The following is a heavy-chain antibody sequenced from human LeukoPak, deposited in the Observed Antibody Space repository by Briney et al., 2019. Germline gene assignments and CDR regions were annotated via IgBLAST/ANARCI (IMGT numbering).Heavy chain of an antibody. CDR1: GFTFSSYG. D-gene: IGHD6-19*01. V-gene: IGHV3-30*18. J-gene: IGHJ4*02. Sequence: GGSLRLSCAASGFTFSSYGMHWVRQAPGKGLEWVAVVSYDGSNKYYADSVKGRFTISRDNSKNTLYLQMNSLRAEDTAVYYCAKDLAAVAGTFDYWGQGTLVTVSS. CDR3: AKDLAAVAGTFDY. CDR2: VSYDGSNK.